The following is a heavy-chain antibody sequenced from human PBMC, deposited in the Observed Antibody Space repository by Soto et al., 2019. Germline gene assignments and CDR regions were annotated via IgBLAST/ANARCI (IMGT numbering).Heavy chain of an antibody. CDR2: FHPKDGET. CDR1: GYTLTEFS. D-gene: IGHD6-19*01. Sequence: ASVKVSCKVSGYTLTEFSMNWVGQAPGKGLEWMGGFHPKDGETLYAQKFQGRVTMTEDTSSDTAYMELSSLRSEDTAIYYCARGGITVADSDAFDIWGQGTMVTVSS. V-gene: IGHV1-24*01. CDR3: ARGGITVADSDAFDI. J-gene: IGHJ3*02.